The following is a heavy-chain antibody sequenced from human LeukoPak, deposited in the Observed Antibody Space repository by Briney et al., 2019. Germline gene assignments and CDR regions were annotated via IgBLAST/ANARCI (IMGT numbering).Heavy chain of an antibody. D-gene: IGHD6-6*01. CDR2: IRYDGSNK. CDR3: AKDLSIAARPPYYYFDY. CDR1: GFTFSSYD. Sequence: HPGGSLRLSCAASGFTFSSYDMHWVRQAPGKGLEWVAFIRYDGSNKYYADSVKGRFTISRDNSKNTLYLQMNSLRAEDTAVYYCAKDLSIAARPPYYYFDYWGQGTLVTVSS. V-gene: IGHV3-30*02. J-gene: IGHJ4*02.